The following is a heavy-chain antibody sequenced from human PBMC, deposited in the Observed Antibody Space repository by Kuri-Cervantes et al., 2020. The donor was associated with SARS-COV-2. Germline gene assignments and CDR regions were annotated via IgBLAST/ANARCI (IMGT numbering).Heavy chain of an antibody. CDR1: GFTFSRYA. V-gene: IGHV3-30-3*01. J-gene: IGHJ4*02. D-gene: IGHD1-1*01. CDR3: ARDCAAGIFDY. CDR2: ISYDGSNK. Sequence: GESLKISCAASGFTFSRYAIHWVRQAPGKGLEWVAVISYDGSNKYYADSVKGRFTISRDNSKNTLYLQMNSLRAEDTAVYYCARDCAAGIFDYWGQGTLVTVSS.